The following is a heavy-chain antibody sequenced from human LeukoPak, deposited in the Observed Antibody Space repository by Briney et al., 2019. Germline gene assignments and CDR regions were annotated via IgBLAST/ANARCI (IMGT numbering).Heavy chain of an antibody. CDR2: INWNGGST. Sequence: GGSLRLSCAASGFTFDDYGMSWVRQAPRKGVEWVSGINWNGGSTGYADSVKGRFTISRDNAKNSLYLQMNSLRAEDTALYYCARYIAVAGAKVFDYWGQGTLVTVSS. D-gene: IGHD6-19*01. CDR3: ARYIAVAGAKVFDY. CDR1: GFTFDDYG. J-gene: IGHJ4*02. V-gene: IGHV3-20*04.